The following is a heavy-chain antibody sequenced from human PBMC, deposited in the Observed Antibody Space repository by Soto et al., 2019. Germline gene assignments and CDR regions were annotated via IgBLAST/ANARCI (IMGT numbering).Heavy chain of an antibody. CDR2: INPKSGGT. D-gene: IGHD2-21*02. J-gene: IGHJ3*02. V-gene: IGHV1-2*04. CDR1: GYSFTDYH. Sequence: GASVKVSCKASGYSFTDYHIHWVRQAPGQGLEWLGRINPKSGGTSTAQKFQGWVTMTRDRSISTVYMELTRLRSDDTAVYFCARGGDDSVLVPTNALDIWGQGTMVTVSS. CDR3: ARGGDDSVLVPTNALDI.